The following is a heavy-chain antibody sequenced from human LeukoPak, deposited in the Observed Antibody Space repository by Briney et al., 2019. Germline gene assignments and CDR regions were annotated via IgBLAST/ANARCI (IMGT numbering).Heavy chain of an antibody. CDR1: GFTFSRYW. CDR2: IKGDGSEA. J-gene: IGHJ4*02. V-gene: IGHV3-7*01. D-gene: IGHD7-27*01. Sequence: GGSLRLSCEAAGFTFSRYWMSWVRQATGKGLECVAKIKGDGSEAHYVDSVKGRFTISRDNAKKSLYLQMNSLRAEDTAVYYCARDYTGGWNDYWGQGIRVTVSS. CDR3: ARDYTGGWNDY.